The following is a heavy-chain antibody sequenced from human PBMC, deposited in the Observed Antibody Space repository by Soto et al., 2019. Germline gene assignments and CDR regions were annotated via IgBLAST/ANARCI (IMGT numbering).Heavy chain of an antibody. CDR1: GFTFNNYA. CDR2: ISGGGDTT. CDR3: AKGRGGSGSLTPRVDF. V-gene: IGHV3-23*01. J-gene: IGHJ4*02. Sequence: EVQLLESGGGLVQPGGSLRLPCAASGFTFNNYAMSWVRQAPGKGLEWVSAISGGGDTTSYADSVKGRFTVSRDGSKNTLYVQMNSLRAEDTAVYYCAKGRGGSGSLTPRVDFWGQGTLVTVSS. D-gene: IGHD3-10*01.